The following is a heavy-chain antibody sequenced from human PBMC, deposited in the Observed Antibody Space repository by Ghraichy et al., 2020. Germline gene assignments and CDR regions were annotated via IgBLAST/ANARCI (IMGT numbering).Heavy chain of an antibody. J-gene: IGHJ2*01. CDR2: ISDSGRST. CDR3: AKSNGEFEFWYLDL. Sequence: GGSLRLSCAASGFTFRKYAMSWVRQAPGQGPEWVSAISDSGRSTHYADSVEGLFTISRDNSNNTLYLQMNNLKVDDTALYYCAKSNGEFEFWYLDLWGRGTLVTVAT. CDR1: GFTFRKYA. V-gene: IGHV3-23*01. D-gene: IGHD3-10*01.